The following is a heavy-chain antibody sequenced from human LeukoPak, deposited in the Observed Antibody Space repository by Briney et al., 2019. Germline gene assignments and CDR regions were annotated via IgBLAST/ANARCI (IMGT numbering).Heavy chain of an antibody. Sequence: GGSLRLSCAASGFTLTTYAMHWVRQAPGKGLEWVAMFSYDGSTKYNTDSVQGRFTISRDTSQNTLDLQMNSLRPEDTAVYYCARGYRAYDDAFDIWGHGTLVNVSS. CDR2: FSYDGSTK. V-gene: IGHV3-30*10. CDR1: GFTLTTYA. J-gene: IGHJ3*02. D-gene: IGHD3-16*02. CDR3: ARGYRAYDDAFDI.